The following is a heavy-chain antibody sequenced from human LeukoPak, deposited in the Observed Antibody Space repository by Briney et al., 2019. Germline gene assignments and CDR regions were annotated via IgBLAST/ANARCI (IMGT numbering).Heavy chain of an antibody. V-gene: IGHV3-30*04. CDR2: TSYDGNNK. Sequence: GGSLRLSCAASGFTFSSYALHWVRQAPGKGLEWVAVTSYDGNNKYYADSVKGRFTISRDNSKNTLYLQMNSLRAEDTAVYYCAKQGRDWLRDYYYYMDVWGKGTTVTISS. CDR3: AKQGRDWLRDYYYYMDV. D-gene: IGHD3-9*01. J-gene: IGHJ6*03. CDR1: GFTFSSYA.